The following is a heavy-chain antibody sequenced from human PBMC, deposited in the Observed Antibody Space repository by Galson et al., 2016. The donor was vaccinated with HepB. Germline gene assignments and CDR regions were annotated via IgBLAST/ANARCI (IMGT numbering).Heavy chain of an antibody. CDR1: GGSISSGDYY. Sequence: LSLTCTVSGGSISSGDYYWSWIRQPPGKGLEWIGYIYYSGSTYYNPSLKSRVTISVDTSKNQFSLKLSSVTAADTAVYYCARRAATYDSSGYYYGADGDYWGQGTLVTVSS. V-gene: IGHV4-30-4*01. J-gene: IGHJ4*02. CDR2: IYYSGST. CDR3: ARRAATYDSSGYYYGADGDY. D-gene: IGHD3-22*01.